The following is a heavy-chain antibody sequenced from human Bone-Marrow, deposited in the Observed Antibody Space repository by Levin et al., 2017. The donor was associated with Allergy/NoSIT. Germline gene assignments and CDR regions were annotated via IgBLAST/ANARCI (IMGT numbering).Heavy chain of an antibody. D-gene: IGHD6-19*01. CDR2: ISYSGTT. V-gene: IGHV4-39*02. Sequence: SGGSLRLSCTVSGGSISNRNYWSWFRQPPGKGLEWIGSISYSGTTYYNPSLKSRVTISLDMSQIHFSLKLNSVSAADTAVYYCGVGGGISVAGLWGQGALVIVSS. CDR1: GGSISNRNY. CDR3: GVGGGISVAGL. J-gene: IGHJ4*02.